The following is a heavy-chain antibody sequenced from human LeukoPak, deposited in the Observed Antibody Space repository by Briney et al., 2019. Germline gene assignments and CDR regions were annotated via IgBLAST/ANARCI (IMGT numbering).Heavy chain of an antibody. J-gene: IGHJ4*02. CDR1: GFTFSSYA. CDR2: ISYDGSNI. Sequence: GRSLRLSCAASGFTFSSYAMHWVRQAPGKGLEWVAVISYDGSNIYYADSVKGRFTISRDNSKNTLYLQMNSLRAEDTAVYYCASSDYGDSGGFDYWGQGTLVTVSS. D-gene: IGHD4-17*01. V-gene: IGHV3-30-3*01. CDR3: ASSDYGDSGGFDY.